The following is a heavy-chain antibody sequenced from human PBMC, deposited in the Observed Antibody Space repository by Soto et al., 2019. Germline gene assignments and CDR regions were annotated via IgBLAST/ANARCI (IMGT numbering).Heavy chain of an antibody. CDR2: ISGSGGST. D-gene: IGHD3-10*01. CDR3: AKRTMVRRVVSFYSYYYMDV. J-gene: IGHJ6*03. Sequence: EVQLLESGGGLVQPGGSLRLSCAASGFTFSSYAMSWVRQAPGKGLEWVSAISGSGGSTYYADSVKGRFTISRDTSKNTLYLPMNSLRAEDTAVYYCAKRTMVRRVVSFYSYYYMDVWGKGTTVTVSS. V-gene: IGHV3-23*01. CDR1: GFTFSSYA.